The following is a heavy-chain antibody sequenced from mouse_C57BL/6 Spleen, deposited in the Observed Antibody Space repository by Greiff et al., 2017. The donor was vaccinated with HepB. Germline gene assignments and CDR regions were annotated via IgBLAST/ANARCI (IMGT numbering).Heavy chain of an antibody. CDR1: GYTFTSYW. Sequence: VQLQQPGAGLVQPGASVKLSCKASGYTFTSYWMHWVQQSPGQGLEWIGMIHPNSGSTNYNEKFKSKATMTVDKSSSTSYMQLSSLTSEDSAVYYCARESYFDYWGQGTTLTVSS. J-gene: IGHJ2*01. CDR3: ARESYFDY. V-gene: IGHV1-64*01. CDR2: IHPNSGST.